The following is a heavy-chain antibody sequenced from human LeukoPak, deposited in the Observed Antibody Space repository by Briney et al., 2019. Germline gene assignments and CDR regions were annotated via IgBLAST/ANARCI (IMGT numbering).Heavy chain of an antibody. J-gene: IGHJ3*02. D-gene: IGHD3-10*01. V-gene: IGHV4-59*01. CDR3: ARDLGRPTDGSMVRGTPDDASDI. CDR2: IYYSGST. CDR1: GGSISSYY. Sequence: SETLSLTCTVSGGSISSYYWSWIRQPPGKGLEWIGYIYYSGSTNYNPSLKSRVTISVDTSKNQFSLKLSSVTAADTAVYYCARDLGRPTDGSMVRGTPDDASDIWGQGTMVTVSS.